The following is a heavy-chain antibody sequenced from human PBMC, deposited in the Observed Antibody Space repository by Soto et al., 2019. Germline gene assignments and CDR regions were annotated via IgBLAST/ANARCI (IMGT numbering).Heavy chain of an antibody. CDR2: IIPISDTT. J-gene: IGHJ6*02. D-gene: IGHD2-2*01. Sequence: QVQLVQSGAEVKKPGSSVKVSCKASGGTFSSYAISWVRQAPGQGLEWMGGIIPISDTTNYAQKFQGRVTITEDESTSTAYMELSSLRSEDTAVYYCARAQGSSTSLAIYYYYYYCMDVWGQGTTVTVSS. V-gene: IGHV1-69*01. CDR1: GGTFSSYA. CDR3: ARAQGSSTSLAIYYYYYYCMDV.